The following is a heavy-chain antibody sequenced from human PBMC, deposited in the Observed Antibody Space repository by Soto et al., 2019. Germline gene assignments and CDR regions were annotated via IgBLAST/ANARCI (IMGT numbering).Heavy chain of an antibody. CDR1: GGSISSGSYY. CDR2: IYYSGST. D-gene: IGHD2-21*02. Sequence: SETLSLTCTVSGGSISSGSYYWGWIRQPPGKGLEWIGSIYYSGSTYYNPSLKSRVTISVDTSKNQFSLKLSSVTAADTAVYYCARSGGNSVDFDYWGQGTLVTVSS. CDR3: ARSGGNSVDFDY. V-gene: IGHV4-39*01. J-gene: IGHJ4*02.